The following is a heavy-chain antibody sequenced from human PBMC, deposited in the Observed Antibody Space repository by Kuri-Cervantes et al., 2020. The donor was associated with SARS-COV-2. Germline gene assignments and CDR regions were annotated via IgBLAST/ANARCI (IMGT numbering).Heavy chain of an antibody. V-gene: IGHV4-59*08. Sequence: ESLKISCTVSGGSINDYYWGWIRQPPGKGLEWIGYFYSTGVTNYDPSLKTRVTISTDASKNQFSLKLSSVTAADTAVYYCARLPATVTPHYWGQGTLVTVSS. CDR1: GGSINDYY. D-gene: IGHD4-17*01. J-gene: IGHJ4*02. CDR3: ARLPATVTPHY. CDR2: FYSTGVT.